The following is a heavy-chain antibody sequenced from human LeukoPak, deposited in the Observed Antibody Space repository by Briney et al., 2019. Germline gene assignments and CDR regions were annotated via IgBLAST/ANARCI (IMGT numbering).Heavy chain of an antibody. J-gene: IGHJ4*02. Sequence: GGSLRLSCAASEFTFSRYVMNWVRQPPGKGLQWVSSISWNSSYIYYAESVKGRFTISVDNAKNSLFLQMNTLRAEDTAVYYCASGSYSFEFWGQGALVTVSS. CDR2: ISWNSSYI. V-gene: IGHV3-21*06. D-gene: IGHD1-26*01. CDR1: EFTFSRYV. CDR3: ASGSYSFEF.